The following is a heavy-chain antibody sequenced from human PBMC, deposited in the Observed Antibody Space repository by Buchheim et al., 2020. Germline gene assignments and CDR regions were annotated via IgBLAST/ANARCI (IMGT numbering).Heavy chain of an antibody. CDR1: GFTFNSYE. CDR3: AREYCSSTSCSYFDY. D-gene: IGHD2-2*01. Sequence: EVQLVESGGGLVQPGGSLRLSCAASGFTFNSYEMNWVRQAPGKGLEWVSYIRSSGSTTYYADSVKGRFTISRDNAKNSLYLQMNSLRAEDTAFYYCAREYCSSTSCSYFDYWGQGTL. V-gene: IGHV3-48*03. J-gene: IGHJ4*02. CDR2: IRSSGSTT.